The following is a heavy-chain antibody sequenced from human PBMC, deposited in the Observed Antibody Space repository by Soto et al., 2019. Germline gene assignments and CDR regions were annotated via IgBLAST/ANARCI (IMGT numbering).Heavy chain of an antibody. CDR3: ARNYDSTAGGAFAI. CDR2: IYSGGST. D-gene: IGHD3-22*01. J-gene: IGHJ3*02. V-gene: IGHV3-53*01. Sequence: GGSLRLCCAAAGFTVSSNYMSWVRQAPGKGLEWVSVIYSGGSTYYADSVKGRFTISRDNSKNTLYLQMNSPRAEDTAVYYCARNYDSTAGGAFAIWGQGTMVTVSS. CDR1: GFTVSSNY.